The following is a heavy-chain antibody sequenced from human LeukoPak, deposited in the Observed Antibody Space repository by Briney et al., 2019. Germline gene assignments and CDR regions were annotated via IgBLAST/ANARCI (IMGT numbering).Heavy chain of an antibody. CDR1: GFTFSSNE. Sequence: GGSLRLSCAASGFTFSSNEMSWDRQAPGKGLEWVSYISATGYTIYYTDSVKGRFTISRDNAKNSLYLQMNSLRAEDTAVYYCARVSRSGSWGFFDYWGQGTLVTVSS. CDR3: ARVSRSGSWGFFDY. V-gene: IGHV3-48*03. CDR2: ISATGYTI. J-gene: IGHJ4*02. D-gene: IGHD3-16*01.